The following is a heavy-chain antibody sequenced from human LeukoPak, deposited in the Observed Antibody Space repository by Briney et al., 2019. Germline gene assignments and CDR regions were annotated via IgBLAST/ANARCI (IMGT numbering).Heavy chain of an antibody. J-gene: IGHJ4*02. CDR3: ARELEGAPYYYDSSGYYPLDY. CDR2: IWYDGSNK. Sequence: QTGGSLRLSCAASGFTFSSYGMHWVRQAPGKGLEWVAVIWYDGSNKYYADSVKGRFTISRDNSKNTLYLQMNSLRAEDTAVYYCARELEGAPYYYDSSGYYPLDYWGQGTLVTVSS. V-gene: IGHV3-33*08. D-gene: IGHD3-22*01. CDR1: GFTFSSYG.